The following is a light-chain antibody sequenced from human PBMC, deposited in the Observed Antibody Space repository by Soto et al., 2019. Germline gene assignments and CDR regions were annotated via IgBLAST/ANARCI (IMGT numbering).Light chain of an antibody. CDR1: NSNIGKNT. V-gene: IGLV1-44*01. CDR2: SNS. Sequence: SVLTQPPSAAGTPGQRLSISCSGNNSNIGKNTVNWYQQLPRTAPKLLIYSNSQRPSGVPDRFSGSKSGTSASLAISGLQSEDEADYYCAAWDDSLNGHVVFGGGTKVTVL. CDR3: AAWDDSLNGHVV. J-gene: IGLJ2*01.